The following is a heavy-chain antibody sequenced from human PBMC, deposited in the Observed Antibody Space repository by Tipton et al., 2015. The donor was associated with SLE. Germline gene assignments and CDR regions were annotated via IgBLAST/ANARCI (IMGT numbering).Heavy chain of an antibody. D-gene: IGHD3-22*01. Sequence: TLSLTCTVSGGSISSSSYYWGWIRQPPGKGLEWIGSIYYSGSTYYNPSLKSRLTISVDTSKNQFSLKLTSVTAADTAVYYCARMIVVVGTGNWFDPWGQGAQVVVSS. CDR3: ARMIVVVGTGNWFDP. J-gene: IGHJ5*02. CDR2: IYYSGST. CDR1: GGSISSSSYY. V-gene: IGHV4-39*01.